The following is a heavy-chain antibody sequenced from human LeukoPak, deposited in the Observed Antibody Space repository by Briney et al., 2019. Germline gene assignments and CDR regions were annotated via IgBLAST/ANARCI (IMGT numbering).Heavy chain of an antibody. V-gene: IGHV3-33*08. D-gene: IGHD1-26*01. CDR3: ARDDVGATNFDY. J-gene: IGHJ4*02. Sequence: GGSLRLSCAASGFTLSTFGMHWVRQAPGKGLEWVAVIWYDGSNKYYADSVKGRFTISRDNSKSTLYLQMNSLRAEDTAVYYCARDDVGATNFDYWGQGTLVTVSS. CDR2: IWYDGSNK. CDR1: GFTLSTFG.